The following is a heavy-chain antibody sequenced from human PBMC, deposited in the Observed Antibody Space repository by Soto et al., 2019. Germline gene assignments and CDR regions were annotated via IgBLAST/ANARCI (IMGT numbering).Heavy chain of an antibody. CDR1: GFTFSSYV. CDR2: ISGSGSST. J-gene: IGHJ4*02. V-gene: IGHV3-23*01. CDR3: ASRSSGWYFDY. Sequence: GGSLRLSCAASGFTFSSYVMNWVRQAPGKGLEWVSAISGSGSSTYYADSVKGRFTISRDNSKNTLYLQMNSLRAEDTAVYYCASRSSGWYFDYWGQGTLVTVSS. D-gene: IGHD6-19*01.